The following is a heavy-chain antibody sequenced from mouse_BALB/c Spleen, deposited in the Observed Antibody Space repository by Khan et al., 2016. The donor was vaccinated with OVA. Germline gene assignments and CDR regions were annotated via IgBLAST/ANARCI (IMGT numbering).Heavy chain of an antibody. D-gene: IGHD1-1*02. Sequence: QVQLKQSGAELVRPGVSVKISCKASGYTFTDYAMHWVKQRHAKSLEWIGVISTNYGDADYNQKFQGKASMTVDRSSSTVYMELARLTSEDSAIYYCGRGGKFDYWGQGTLVTVSA. CDR1: GYTFTDYA. CDR2: ISTNYGDA. CDR3: GRGGKFDY. V-gene: IGHV1S137*01. J-gene: IGHJ3*01.